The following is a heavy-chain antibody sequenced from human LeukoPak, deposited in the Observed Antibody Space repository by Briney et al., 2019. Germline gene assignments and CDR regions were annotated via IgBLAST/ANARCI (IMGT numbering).Heavy chain of an antibody. V-gene: IGHV1-69*01. CDR1: GGSFSTSA. CDR2: IIPSFGTP. D-gene: IGHD1-26*01. CDR3: ATTLIHGKYSSDDAFDI. J-gene: IGHJ3*02. Sequence: RPGGSLRLSCAASGGSFSTSAFSWVRQAPGQGLEWMGGIIPSFGTPDYAQKFKGRVTITADESTSTVYLILTSLRSDDAAVYFCATTLIHGKYSSDDAFDIWGQGTVVSVSS.